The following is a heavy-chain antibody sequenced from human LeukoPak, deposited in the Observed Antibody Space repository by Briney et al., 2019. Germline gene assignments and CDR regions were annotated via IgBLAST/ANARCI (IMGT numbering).Heavy chain of an antibody. D-gene: IGHD6-19*01. CDR1: GFTFSNYA. CDR3: TRGVAISTSGWYDTFDY. V-gene: IGHV3-64*02. CDR2: ISTDGSRI. J-gene: IGHJ4*02. Sequence: GGSLRLSCAASGFTFSNYAMYWVRQAPGKGLEYVSVISTDGSRIYYADSAKGRFTISRDNSKNTLYLQMGSLRAEDMAVYYCTRGVAISTSGWYDTFDYWGQGALVTVSS.